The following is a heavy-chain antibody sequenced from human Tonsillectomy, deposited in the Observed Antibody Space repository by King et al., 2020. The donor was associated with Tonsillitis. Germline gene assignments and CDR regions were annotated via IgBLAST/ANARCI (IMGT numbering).Heavy chain of an antibody. CDR2: ISFDASRG. CDR1: GFDFSIYA. J-gene: IGHJ4*02. CDR3: ARERLYTSNWGIDY. V-gene: IGHV3-33*05. Sequence: VQLVESGGGVVQPGGSLRLSCASSGFDFSIYAMHWVRQTPGKELEWVAVISFDASRGVYVDSVKGRFTISRDNSKNTLYLQMNSLRAEDTAVYYCARERLYTSNWGIDYGGQGSLITVSS. D-gene: IGHD7-27*01.